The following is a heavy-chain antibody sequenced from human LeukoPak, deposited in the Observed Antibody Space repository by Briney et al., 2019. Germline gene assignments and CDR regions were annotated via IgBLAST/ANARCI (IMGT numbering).Heavy chain of an antibody. J-gene: IGHJ4*02. D-gene: IGHD6-19*01. CDR1: GFAFSNSV. CDR2: ISGSGGST. CDR3: AIAGIAVAGGADY. Sequence: PGGSLRLSCAASGFAFSNSVMSWVRQAPGKGLEWVSAISGSGGSTYYADSVKGRFTISRDNSKNTLYLQMNSLRAEDTAVYYCAIAGIAVAGGADYWGQGTLVTVSS. V-gene: IGHV3-23*01.